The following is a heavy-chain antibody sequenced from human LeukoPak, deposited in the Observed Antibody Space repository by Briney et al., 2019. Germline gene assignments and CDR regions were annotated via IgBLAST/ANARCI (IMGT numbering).Heavy chain of an antibody. J-gene: IGHJ4*02. D-gene: IGHD5-24*01. CDR1: GGSISSNSYY. Sequence: KASQTLSLTCTVSGGSISSNSYYWSWIRQPAGKGLEWIGRISSSGSTNHNPSLKSRVTISVDTSKSQFSLKLSSVTAADTAVYHCARIEMATMGGYFDYWGQGTLVTVSS. CDR3: ARIEMATMGGYFDY. V-gene: IGHV4-61*02. CDR2: ISSSGST.